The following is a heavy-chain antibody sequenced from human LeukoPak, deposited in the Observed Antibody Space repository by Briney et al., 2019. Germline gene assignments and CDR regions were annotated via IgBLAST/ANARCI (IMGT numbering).Heavy chain of an antibody. V-gene: IGHV1-2*02. CDR2: INPNSGST. Sequence: ASVKVSCKASGYTFTGYYMHWVRQAPGQGLEWMGWINPNSGSTNYAQKFQGRVTMTRDTSISTAYMELSRLRSDDTAVYYCARELRGYSPQDYWGQGTLVTVSS. J-gene: IGHJ4*02. CDR1: GYTFTGYY. CDR3: ARELRGYSPQDY. D-gene: IGHD5-18*01.